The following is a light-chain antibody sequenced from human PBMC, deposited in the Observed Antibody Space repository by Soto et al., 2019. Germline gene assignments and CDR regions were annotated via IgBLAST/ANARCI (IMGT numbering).Light chain of an antibody. J-gene: IGKJ1*01. Sequence: DIQLTQSPSSLSASVGDTVTINCRSSQSIGVYLHWYQQKPGKAPNLLIHAASSLQSGVPSRFSGRGSGTDFTLTISSLQPEDFAIYYCQQSYNTPRTFGQGTKVDIK. CDR3: QQSYNTPRT. CDR1: QSIGVY. V-gene: IGKV1-39*01. CDR2: AAS.